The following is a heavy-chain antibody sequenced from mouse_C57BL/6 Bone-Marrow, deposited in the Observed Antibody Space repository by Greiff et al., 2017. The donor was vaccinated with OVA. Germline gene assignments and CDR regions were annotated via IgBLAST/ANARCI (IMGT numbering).Heavy chain of an antibody. CDR1: GFNIKNTY. D-gene: IGHD2-4*01. Sequence: VQLKQSVAELVRPGASVKLSCTASGFNIKNTYMHWVKQRPEQGLEWIGRIDPANGNTKYAPKFQGKATITADTSSNTAYLQLSSLTSEDTAIYYCARDPFYDYEGEAWFAYWGQGTLVTVSA. CDR3: ARDPFYDYEGEAWFAY. J-gene: IGHJ3*01. V-gene: IGHV14-3*01. CDR2: IDPANGNT.